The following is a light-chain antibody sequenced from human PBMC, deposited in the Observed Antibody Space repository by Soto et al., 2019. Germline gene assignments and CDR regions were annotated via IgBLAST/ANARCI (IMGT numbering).Light chain of an antibody. V-gene: IGKV3-15*01. J-gene: IGKJ1*01. CDR3: QHYNNWPPWT. Sequence: EIVMTQSPATLSVSPGDRATLSCWASQIVSANLAWYQQKPGQAPRLLIYGASTRATGIPARFSGSGSGTEFTLTISSLQSEDFAVYYCQHYNNWPPWTFG. CDR2: GAS. CDR1: QIVSAN.